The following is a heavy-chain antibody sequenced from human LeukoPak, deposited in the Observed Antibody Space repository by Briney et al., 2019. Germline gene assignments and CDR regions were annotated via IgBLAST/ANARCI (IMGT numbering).Heavy chain of an antibody. CDR1: GFTFSSYA. D-gene: IGHD3-3*01. CDR3: ARAGALEWLSPPGY. J-gene: IGHJ4*02. CDR2: ISGSGGST. V-gene: IGHV3-23*01. Sequence: PGGSLRLSCAASGFTFSSYAMSWVRQAPGKGLEWVSAISGSGGSTYYADSVKGRFTISRDNSMNTLYLQMNSLRGEDTAVYYCARAGALEWLSPPGYWGQGTLVTVSS.